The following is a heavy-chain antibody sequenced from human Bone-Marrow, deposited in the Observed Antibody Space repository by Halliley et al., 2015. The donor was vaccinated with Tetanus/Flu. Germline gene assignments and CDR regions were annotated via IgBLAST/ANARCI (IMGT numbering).Heavy chain of an antibody. CDR3: ARIFHNDFDY. Sequence: KALEFLARVDWDDDTFYNSSLKTRLSISKDTSKNQVVLTFTDVDPVDTATYYCARIFHNDFDYWGQGTLVTVSS. CDR2: VDWDDDT. V-gene: IGHV2-70*04. J-gene: IGHJ4*02.